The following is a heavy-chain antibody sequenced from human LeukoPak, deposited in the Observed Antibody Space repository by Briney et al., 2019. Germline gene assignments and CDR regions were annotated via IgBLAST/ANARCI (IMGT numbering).Heavy chain of an antibody. CDR3: ARVRVGWFDP. CDR1: GGSISSNNYY. V-gene: IGHV4-61*05. Sequence: PSETLSLTCTVSGGSISSNNYYWAWIRQPPGKGLEWIGYIYYSGSTNYNPSLKSRVTISVDTSKNQFSLKLSSVTAADTAVYYCARVRVGWFDPWGQGTLVTVSS. J-gene: IGHJ5*02. CDR2: IYYSGST.